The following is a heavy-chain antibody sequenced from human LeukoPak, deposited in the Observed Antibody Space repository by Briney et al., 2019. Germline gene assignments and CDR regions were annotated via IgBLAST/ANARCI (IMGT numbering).Heavy chain of an antibody. CDR2: INHSGST. CDR3: AHNYYDSSGYLDY. Sequence: SETLSLTCAVYGGSFSGYYWSWIRQPPGKGLEWIGEINHSGSTNYNPSLKSRVTISVDTSKNQFSLKLSSVTAADTAVYYCAHNYYDSSGYLDYWGQGTLVTVSS. J-gene: IGHJ4*02. V-gene: IGHV4-34*01. D-gene: IGHD3-22*01. CDR1: GGSFSGYY.